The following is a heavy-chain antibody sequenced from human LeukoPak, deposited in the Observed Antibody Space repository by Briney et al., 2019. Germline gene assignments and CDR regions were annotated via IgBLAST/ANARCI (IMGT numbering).Heavy chain of an antibody. J-gene: IGHJ3*02. V-gene: IGHV1-2*02. CDR2: INTNSGGT. CDR3: ATPQLELNAFDI. Sequence: ASVKVSCKASGYTFTGYYMHWVRQAPGQGLEWMGWINTNSGGTNYAQKFQGRVTMTRDRSIGTAYMELSRLRSNDTAVYYCATPQLELNAFDIWGQETMVTVSS. CDR1: GYTFTGYY. D-gene: IGHD1-1*01.